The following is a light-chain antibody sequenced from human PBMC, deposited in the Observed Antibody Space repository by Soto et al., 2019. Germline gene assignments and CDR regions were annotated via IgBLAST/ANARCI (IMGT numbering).Light chain of an antibody. CDR3: QQSYSTTCT. Sequence: DIQMTQSPSSLSASVGDRVTITCRASQSIAHHLTWYQQKPGRAPKLLMDAASRMQSGVPSRFSGSGTGTEFTLTINGLQPEDFATYSCQQSYSTTCTFGQGTKVEI. J-gene: IGKJ1*01. CDR1: QSIAHH. V-gene: IGKV1-39*01. CDR2: AAS.